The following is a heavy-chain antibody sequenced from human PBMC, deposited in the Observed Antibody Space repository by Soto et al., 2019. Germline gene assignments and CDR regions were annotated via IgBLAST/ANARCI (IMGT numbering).Heavy chain of an antibody. J-gene: IGHJ4*02. CDR1: GGSISSGGYY. D-gene: IGHD3-3*01. CDR3: ASSGLTIFGVVPIDY. Sequence: QVQLQESGPGLVKPSQTLSLTCTVSGGSISSGGYYWSWIRQHPGKGLEWIGYIYYSGSTYYNPSLKSRVTISVDTSKNQFSLKLSSVTAADTAAYYCASSGLTIFGVVPIDYWGQGTLVTVSS. CDR2: IYYSGST. V-gene: IGHV4-31*03.